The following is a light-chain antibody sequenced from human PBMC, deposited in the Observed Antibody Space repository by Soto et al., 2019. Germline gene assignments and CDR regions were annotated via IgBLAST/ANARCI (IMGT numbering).Light chain of an antibody. CDR1: QSISSY. Sequence: DIQMTQSPSSLSASVGDRVTITCRASQSISSYLNWYQQKPGKAPILLIYIASTLQSGVPSRFSGSGSGTDFTLTISSLQPEDFATYYCKQSKSFPLTFGGGTKVDIK. V-gene: IGKV1-39*01. CDR2: IAS. J-gene: IGKJ4*01. CDR3: KQSKSFPLT.